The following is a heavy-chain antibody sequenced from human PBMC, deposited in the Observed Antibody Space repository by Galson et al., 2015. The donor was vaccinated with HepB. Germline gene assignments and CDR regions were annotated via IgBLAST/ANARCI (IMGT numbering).Heavy chain of an antibody. CDR2: ISSTSTTI. J-gene: IGHJ6*03. V-gene: IGHV3-48*01. CDR3: ARDGCGSTSCYAGYNYYYYMDV. CDR1: GFTFSTYS. D-gene: IGHD2-2*01. Sequence: SLRLSCAASGFTFSTYSMNWVRQAPGKGLEWVSYISSTSTTIYYADSLKGRFTIFRDNAKNSLYLQMNSLIAEDTAVYFCARDGCGSTSCYAGYNYYYYMDVWGKGTTVTVSS.